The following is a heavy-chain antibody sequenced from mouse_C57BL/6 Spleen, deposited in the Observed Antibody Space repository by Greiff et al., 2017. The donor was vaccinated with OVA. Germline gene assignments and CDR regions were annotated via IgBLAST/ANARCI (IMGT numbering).Heavy chain of an antibody. V-gene: IGHV3-6*01. CDR2: ISYDGSN. CDR3: ARDGGRSLATGYFDV. D-gene: IGHD1-1*01. CDR1: GYSITSGYY. Sequence: EVKLEESGPGLVKPSQSLSLTCSVTGYSITSGYYWNWIRQFPGNKLEWMGYISYDGSNNYNPSLKNRISITRDTSKNQFFLKLNSVTTEDTATYYCARDGGRSLATGYFDVWGTGTTVTVSS. J-gene: IGHJ1*03.